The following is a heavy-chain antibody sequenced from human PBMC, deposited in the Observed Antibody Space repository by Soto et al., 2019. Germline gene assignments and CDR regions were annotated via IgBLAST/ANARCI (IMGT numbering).Heavy chain of an antibody. V-gene: IGHV4-31*03. CDR3: ARMYSSGSGWFPP. Sequence: ASETLSLTCFVSGYSITAGGYYWSWIRHHPGKGLEWIGSFYSSGSIIYNPSLRSRVSISGDTSSNQFSMSLTSVTAADTARYYCARMYSSGSGWFPPWGQGTLVTVSS. CDR1: GYSITAGGYY. D-gene: IGHD6-19*01. J-gene: IGHJ5*02. CDR2: FYSSGSI.